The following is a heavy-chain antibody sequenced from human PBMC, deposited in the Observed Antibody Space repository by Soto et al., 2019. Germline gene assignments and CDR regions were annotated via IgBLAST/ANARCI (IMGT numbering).Heavy chain of an antibody. CDR1: GFSLSTSGMR. J-gene: IGHJ4*02. CDR3: ARMFHCSGGTCPFDY. V-gene: IGHV2-70*04. Sequence: SGPTLVNPTRTRTLTWTFSGFSLSTSGMRVSWIRQPPGKALEWLARIDWDDDKFYNTSLKTRLTISKDSSKNQVVLTMTNMDPVDTATYYCARMFHCSGGTCPFDYWGQGALVTVSS. CDR2: IDWDDDK. D-gene: IGHD2-15*01.